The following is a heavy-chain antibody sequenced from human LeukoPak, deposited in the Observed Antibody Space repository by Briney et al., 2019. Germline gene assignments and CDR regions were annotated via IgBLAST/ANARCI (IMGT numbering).Heavy chain of an antibody. V-gene: IGHV3-73*01. D-gene: IGHD6-19*01. Sequence: PGGSLRLSCAASGFTFSGSAMHWVRQASGKGLEWVGRIRSKANSYATAYAASVKGRFTISRDDSKNTAYLQMNSLKTEDTAVYYCTSQKYSSGWYPEAFDIWGQGTMVTVSS. J-gene: IGHJ3*02. CDR3: TSQKYSSGWYPEAFDI. CDR1: GFTFSGSA. CDR2: IRSKANSYAT.